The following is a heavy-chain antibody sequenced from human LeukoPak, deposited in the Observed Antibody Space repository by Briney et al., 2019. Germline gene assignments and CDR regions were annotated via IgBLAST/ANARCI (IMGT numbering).Heavy chain of an antibody. CDR3: AREGYCSGGSCYSWFDP. V-gene: IGHV1-2*02. CDR1: GYTFTGYY. CDR2: INPNSGGT. Sequence: ASVKVSCKASGYTFTGYYMHWVRQAPGQGPEWMGWINPNSGGTNYAQKFQGRVTMTRDTSISTAYMELSRLRSDDTAVYYCAREGYCSGGSCYSWFDPWGQGTLVTVSS. J-gene: IGHJ5*02. D-gene: IGHD2-15*01.